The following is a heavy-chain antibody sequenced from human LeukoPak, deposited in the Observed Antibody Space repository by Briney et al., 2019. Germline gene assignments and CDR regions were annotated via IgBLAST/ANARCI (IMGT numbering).Heavy chain of an antibody. CDR1: GGFVSSSSYF. J-gene: IGHJ4*02. CDR3: ARHGGAAAAIDY. V-gene: IGHV4-39*01. D-gene: IGHD6-13*01. Sequence: SETLSLTCSVSGGFVSSSSYFWGGFRQPPGKGLEWIGSIYYSGTTYYNPSLKSRITISVDTSKNQFSLKLTSVTAADTAVYYCARHGGAAAAIDYWGQGTLVTVSS. CDR2: IYYSGTT.